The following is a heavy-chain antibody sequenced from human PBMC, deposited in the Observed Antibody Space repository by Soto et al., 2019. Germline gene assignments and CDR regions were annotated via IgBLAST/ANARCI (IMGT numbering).Heavy chain of an antibody. CDR1: GFTFSSYA. V-gene: IGHV3-23*01. CDR2: ISDSGGST. Sequence: EVQLLESGGGLVQPGGSLRLSCAVSGFTFSSYAMSWVRQAPGKGLEWVSTISDSGGSTYYADSVKGRFTISRDNSMNTLYLQMNSLRAEDTAVYYCATLSVWKYSSGWYGGWWGQGTLVTVSS. CDR3: ATLSVWKYSSGWYGGW. D-gene: IGHD6-19*01. J-gene: IGHJ4*02.